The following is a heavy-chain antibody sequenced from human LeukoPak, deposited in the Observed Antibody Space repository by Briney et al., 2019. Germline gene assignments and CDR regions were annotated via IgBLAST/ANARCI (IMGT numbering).Heavy chain of an antibody. D-gene: IGHD3-10*01. CDR2: INHSGST. V-gene: IGHV4-34*01. CDR1: GGSFSGYY. Sequence: PSETLSLTCAVYGGSFSGYYWSWIRQPPGKGLEWIGEINHSGSTNYNPSLKSRVTISVDTSKNQFSLKLSSVTAADTAAYYCARPYYYGSGSYYYMDVWGKGTTVTVSS. J-gene: IGHJ6*03. CDR3: ARPYYYGSGSYYYMDV.